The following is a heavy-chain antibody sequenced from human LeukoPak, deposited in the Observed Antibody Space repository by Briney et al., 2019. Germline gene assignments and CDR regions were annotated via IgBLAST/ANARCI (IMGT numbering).Heavy chain of an antibody. CDR3: ARIRGGDYSYFDY. V-gene: IGHV6-1*01. J-gene: IGHJ4*02. CDR1: GDSVSSNSAT. D-gene: IGHD4-11*01. CDR2: TYYRSKWYN. Sequence: SQTLPLTCAISGDSVSSNSATWNWIRQSPSRGLEWLERTYYRSKWYNTYAVSVKGRITIDPDTSKNQFSLQLNSVTPEDTAVYYCARIRGGDYSYFDYWGQGTLVTVSS.